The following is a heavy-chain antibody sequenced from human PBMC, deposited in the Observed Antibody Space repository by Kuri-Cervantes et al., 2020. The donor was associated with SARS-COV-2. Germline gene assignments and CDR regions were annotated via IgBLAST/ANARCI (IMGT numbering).Heavy chain of an antibody. CDR3: ATGLLWFGEFHY. D-gene: IGHD3-10*01. J-gene: IGHJ4*02. Sequence: GESLKISCAASGFTFDDYAMHWVRQAPGKGLEWVSLISWDGGSTYYADSVKGRFTISRDNSKNTLYLQMNSLRAEDTAVYYCATGLLWFGEFHYWGQGTLVTVSS. CDR2: ISWDGGST. CDR1: GFTFDDYA. V-gene: IGHV3-43D*03.